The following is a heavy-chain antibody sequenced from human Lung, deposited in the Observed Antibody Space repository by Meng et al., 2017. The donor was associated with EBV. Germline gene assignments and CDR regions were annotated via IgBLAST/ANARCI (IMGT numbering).Heavy chain of an antibody. CDR1: GGSISSSNW. CDR3: ARDIAEADYFDF. J-gene: IGHJ4*02. CDR2: NYHSGST. D-gene: IGHD6-19*01. V-gene: IGHV4-4*02. Sequence: VWLTWSGPGLVKTSGTLALNCAVSGGSISSSNWWSWVRQPPGKGLEWIGENYHSGSTNYNPSLKSRVTISVDTSKNQFSLKLNSVTAADTAVYYCARDIAEADYFDFWGQGALVTVSS.